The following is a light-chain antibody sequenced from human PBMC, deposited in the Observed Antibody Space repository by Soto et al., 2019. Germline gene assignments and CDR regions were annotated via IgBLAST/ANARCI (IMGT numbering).Light chain of an antibody. CDR2: GNR. Sequence: QSVLTQPPSVSGAPGQRVTISCTGSSSNIGAGYDVHWYQHRPGTAPKLLIFGNRNRPSGVPVPDRFSASKSCTSSSLAITGLQAEDDGDYYCQSYYSTLVAPYVFGTGTKLTVL. CDR1: SSNIGAGYD. V-gene: IGLV1-40*01. CDR3: QSYYSTLVAPYV. J-gene: IGLJ1*01.